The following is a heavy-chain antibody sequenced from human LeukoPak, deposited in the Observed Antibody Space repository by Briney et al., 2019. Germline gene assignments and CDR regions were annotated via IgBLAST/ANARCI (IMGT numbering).Heavy chain of an antibody. V-gene: IGHV3-7*01. Sequence: GGVLVFCCASWGFTFGCYWMSWVRQAPGEGLGWVGNIKLDGGEKDYVDSVKGRFTISRDNAKNSLYLQMNSLSAEYTAVYYCARDGSWYVHFDCWGQGTLVTVSS. CDR1: GFTFGCYW. CDR2: IKLDGGEK. J-gene: IGHJ4*02. D-gene: IGHD2-15*01. CDR3: ARDGSWYVHFDC.